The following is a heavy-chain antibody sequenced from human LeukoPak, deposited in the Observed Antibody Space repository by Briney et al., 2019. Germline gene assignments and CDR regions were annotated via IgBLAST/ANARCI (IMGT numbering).Heavy chain of an antibody. D-gene: IGHD3-3*01. Sequence: ASVKVSCKASGFIFSDYYMHWVRQAPGQGLEWMGWINLKSGGTRFAQKFQGRVTLTRDTSICTAYMEVTRLTSDDTAVYYCARDPDLPLPIDYWGQGTLVTVSS. J-gene: IGHJ4*02. CDR3: ARDPDLPLPIDY. CDR1: GFIFSDYY. V-gene: IGHV1-2*02. CDR2: INLKSGGT.